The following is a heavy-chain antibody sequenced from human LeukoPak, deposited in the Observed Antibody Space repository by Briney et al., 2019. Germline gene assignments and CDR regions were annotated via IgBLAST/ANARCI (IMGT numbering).Heavy chain of an antibody. J-gene: IGHJ4*02. V-gene: IGHV3-23*01. D-gene: IGHD3-16*02. CDR3: AKRLEYLGELSLYPDDY. CDR1: GFTFSSYA. CDR2: ISGSGGST. Sequence: PGGSLRLSCAASGFTFSSYAMSWVRQAPGKGLEWVSAISGSGGSTYYADSVKGRFTISRDNSKNTLYLQMNSLRAEDTAVYYCAKRLEYLGELSLYPDDYWGQGTLVTVSS.